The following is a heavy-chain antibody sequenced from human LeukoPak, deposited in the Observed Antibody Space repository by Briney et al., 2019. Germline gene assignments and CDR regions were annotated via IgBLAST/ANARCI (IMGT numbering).Heavy chain of an antibody. CDR1: GFTFSSYA. Sequence: PGGSLRLSCAASGFTFSSYAMSWVRQAPGKGLEWVSTITSSGGATFYADSVKGRFTVSRDNSKSTLSLQMNSLRAEDTAIYYCAKYYYDSTSYYRSWGQGTLVTVSS. CDR3: AKYYYDSTSYYRS. CDR2: ITSSGGAT. V-gene: IGHV3-23*01. D-gene: IGHD3-22*01. J-gene: IGHJ4*02.